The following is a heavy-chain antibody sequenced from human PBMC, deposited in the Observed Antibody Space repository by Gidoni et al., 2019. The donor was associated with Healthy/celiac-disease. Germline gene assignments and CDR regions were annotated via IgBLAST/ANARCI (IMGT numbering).Heavy chain of an antibody. D-gene: IGHD3-22*01. CDR1: GGTFSSYA. CDR2: IIPIFGTA. CDR3: ARERKGYDSSGYYPDAFDI. V-gene: IGHV1-69*01. J-gene: IGHJ3*02. Sequence: QVQLVQSGAEVKKPGSSVKVSCKASGGTFSSYAFSWGRQAPGQGLEWMGGIIPIFGTANYAQKFQGRVTITADESTSTAYMELSSLRSEDTAVYYCARERKGYDSSGYYPDAFDIWGQGTMVTVSS.